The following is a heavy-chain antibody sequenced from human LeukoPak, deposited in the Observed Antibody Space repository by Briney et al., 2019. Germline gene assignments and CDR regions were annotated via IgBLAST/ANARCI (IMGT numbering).Heavy chain of an antibody. J-gene: IGHJ4*02. Sequence: GGSLRLSCAASGITFSSYAMHWVRQAPGKGLEWVAVISYDGSNKYYADSVKGRFTISRDNSKNTLYLQMNSLRAEDTAVYYCARDGGHTAMVLRMDYWGQGTLVTVSS. CDR3: ARDGGHTAMVLRMDY. V-gene: IGHV3-30*04. CDR2: ISYDGSNK. D-gene: IGHD5-18*01. CDR1: GITFSSYA.